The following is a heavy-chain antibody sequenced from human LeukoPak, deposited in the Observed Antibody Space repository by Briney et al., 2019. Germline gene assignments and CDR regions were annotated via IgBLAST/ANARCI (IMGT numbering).Heavy chain of an antibody. CDR2: ISSSSSYI. Sequence: GGSLRLSCAASGFTFSSYGMHWVRQAPGKGLEWVSSISSSSSYIYYADSVKGRFTISRDNAKNSLYLQMNSLRAEDTAVYYCARDPQYYYDSSGYREYYFDYWGQGTLVTVSS. D-gene: IGHD3-22*01. CDR3: ARDPQYYYDSSGYREYYFDY. CDR1: GFTFSSYG. J-gene: IGHJ4*02. V-gene: IGHV3-21*01.